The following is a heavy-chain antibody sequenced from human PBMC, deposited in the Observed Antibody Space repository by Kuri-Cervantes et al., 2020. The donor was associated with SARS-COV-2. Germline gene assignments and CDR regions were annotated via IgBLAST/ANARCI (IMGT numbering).Heavy chain of an antibody. CDR3: ARQGVAPIPYIQFYNWFDP. CDR1: GDTFSSYA. Sequence: SVKVSCKASGDTFSSYAISWVRQAPGQGLEWMGRIIPIFGTANYAQKFQGRVTITADESTSTAYMELSSLRSEDTAVYYCARQGVAPIPYIQFYNWFDPWGQGTLVTDSS. V-gene: IGHV1-69*13. CDR2: IIPIFGTA. D-gene: IGHD3-3*01. J-gene: IGHJ5*02.